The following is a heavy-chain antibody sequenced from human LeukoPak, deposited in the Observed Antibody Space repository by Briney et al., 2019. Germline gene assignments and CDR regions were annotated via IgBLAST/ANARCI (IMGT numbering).Heavy chain of an antibody. CDR3: ARSPYGMDV. CDR1: GGSISSYY. CDR2: INHSGST. Sequence: SETLPLTCTVSGGSISSYYWSWIRQPPGKGLEWIGEINHSGSTNYNPSLKSRVTISVDTSKNQFSLKLSSVTAADTAVYYCARSPYGMDVWGQGTTVTVSS. V-gene: IGHV4-34*01. J-gene: IGHJ6*02.